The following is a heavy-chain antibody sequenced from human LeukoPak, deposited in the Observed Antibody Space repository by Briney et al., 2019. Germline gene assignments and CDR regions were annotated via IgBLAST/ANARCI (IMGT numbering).Heavy chain of an antibody. Sequence: GSVKVSCKASGGTFISYAISWVRQAPGQGLEWMGIINPNGGSTSYAQKFKGRVTMTRDTSTSTVYMELSSLRSEDTAVYYCARDVGATTGDDYWGQGTLVTVSS. CDR1: GGTFISYA. D-gene: IGHD1-26*01. V-gene: IGHV1-46*01. CDR2: INPNGGST. J-gene: IGHJ4*02. CDR3: ARDVGATTGDDY.